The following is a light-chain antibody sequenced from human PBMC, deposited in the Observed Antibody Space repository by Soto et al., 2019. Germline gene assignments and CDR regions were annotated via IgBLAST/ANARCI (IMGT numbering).Light chain of an antibody. CDR1: SSDVGGYNY. J-gene: IGLJ1*01. CDR3: SSYAGSNNPVV. CDR2: EVS. Sequence: QSALTQPPSASGSPGQSVTISCTGTSSDVGGYNYVSWYQQHPGKAPKLMIYEVSKRPSGVPDRFSGSKSGNTASLTVSGLQAEDAADYYCSSYAGSNNPVVFGTGTKGTVL. V-gene: IGLV2-8*01.